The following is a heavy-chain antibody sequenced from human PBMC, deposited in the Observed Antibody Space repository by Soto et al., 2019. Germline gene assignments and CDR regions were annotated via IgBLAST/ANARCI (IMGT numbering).Heavy chain of an antibody. CDR3: ARYGTY. CDR1: GFTFSSYS. V-gene: IGHV3-48*02. J-gene: IGHJ1*01. CDR2: ISSSGTTT. Sequence: EVQLVESGGGLVQPGGSLRLSCTASGFTFSSYSMNWVRQAPGKGLEWVSYISSSGTTTHYADSVKGRFTISRDNAKNSLYMQMNSLRDGDMAVDYCARYGTYWGQGSPVIV. D-gene: IGHD4-17*01.